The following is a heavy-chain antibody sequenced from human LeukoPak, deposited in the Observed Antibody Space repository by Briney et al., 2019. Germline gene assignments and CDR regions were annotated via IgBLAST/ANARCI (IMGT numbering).Heavy chain of an antibody. CDR1: GGSFSGYY. D-gene: IGHD2-2*01. Sequence: SETLSLTCAVYGGSFSGYYWSLIRQPPGKGLEWIGEINHSGSTNYNPSLKSRVTISVDASKNQFSLKLSSVTAADTAVYYCARGRDIVVVPAAYFDYWGQGTLVTVSS. V-gene: IGHV4-34*01. CDR3: ARGRDIVVVPAAYFDY. J-gene: IGHJ4*02. CDR2: INHSGST.